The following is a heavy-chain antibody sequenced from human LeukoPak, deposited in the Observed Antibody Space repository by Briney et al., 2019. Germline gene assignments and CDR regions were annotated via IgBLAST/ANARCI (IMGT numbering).Heavy chain of an antibody. CDR2: IYHSGST. CDR1: GYSISSGYY. CDR3: ARDISIVAGAFDI. J-gene: IGHJ3*02. V-gene: IGHV4-38-2*02. D-gene: IGHD2-21*01. Sequence: PSETLSLTCTVSGYSISSGYYWGWIRQPPGKGLEWIGSIYHSGSTYYNPSLKSRVTISVDTSKNQFSLKLSSVTAADTAVYYCARDISIVAGAFDIWGQGTMVTVSS.